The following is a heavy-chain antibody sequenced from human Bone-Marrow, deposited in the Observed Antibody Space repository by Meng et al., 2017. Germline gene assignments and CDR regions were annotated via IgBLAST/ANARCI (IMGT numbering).Heavy chain of an antibody. J-gene: IGHJ4*02. V-gene: IGHV1-18*01. CDR1: GHTLSSDG. CDR2: INTYNGKT. CDR3: ATRGNPYLNC. Sequence: GQLRQSRPGVEEPRASVKVSCQASGHTLSSDGFSWVRQAPGQGLEWLGWINTYNGKTDYAQRFQGRITMTTHTFTSTAYMELRNLRSDDTAVYYCATRGNPYLNCWGQGTLVTVSS.